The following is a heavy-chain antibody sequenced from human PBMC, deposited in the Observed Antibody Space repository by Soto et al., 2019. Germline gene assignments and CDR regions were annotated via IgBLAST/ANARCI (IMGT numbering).Heavy chain of an antibody. CDR3: ARGSIVVVPAASQYYFDY. D-gene: IGHD2-2*01. Sequence: QVQLVQSGAEVKKPGASVKVSCKASGYTFTGYYMHWVRQAPGQGLEWMGWINPNSGGTNYAQKCQGWVTMTRDTSISTAYMELSRLRSDDTAVYYCARGSIVVVPAASQYYFDYWGQGTLVTVSS. J-gene: IGHJ4*02. CDR2: INPNSGGT. V-gene: IGHV1-2*04. CDR1: GYTFTGYY.